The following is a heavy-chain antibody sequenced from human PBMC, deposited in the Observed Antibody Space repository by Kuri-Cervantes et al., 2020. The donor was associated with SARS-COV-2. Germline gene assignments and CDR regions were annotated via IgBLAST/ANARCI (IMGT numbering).Heavy chain of an antibody. CDR2: ISYDGSNK. J-gene: IGHJ6*02. V-gene: IGHV3-30-3*01. CDR3: ARDLFGGGGYYYGMDV. CDR1: GFTFSSYA. Sequence: GWSLRLSCAASGFTFSSYAMHWVRQAPGKGLEWVAVISYDGSNKYYADSVKGRFTISRDNSKNTLYLQMNSLRAEDTAVYYCARDLFGGGGYYYGMDVWGQGTTVTVSS. D-gene: IGHD4-23*01.